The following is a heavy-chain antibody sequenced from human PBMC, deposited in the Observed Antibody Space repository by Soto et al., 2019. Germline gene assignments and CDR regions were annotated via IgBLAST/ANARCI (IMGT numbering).Heavy chain of an antibody. Sequence: SETLSLTCTVSGFSLGSYYWSWIRQPPGKGLEWIGYVFYTGGTNYNASFKSRVSISLDTSNYKFSLKLCSLTAADTAVYYCARDGAGRMTKNPYCYNGMDVWGPGTTVTVSS. J-gene: IGHJ6*02. CDR3: ARDGAGRMTKNPYCYNGMDV. D-gene: IGHD3-16*02. CDR1: GFSLGSYY. CDR2: VFYTGGT. V-gene: IGHV4-59*01.